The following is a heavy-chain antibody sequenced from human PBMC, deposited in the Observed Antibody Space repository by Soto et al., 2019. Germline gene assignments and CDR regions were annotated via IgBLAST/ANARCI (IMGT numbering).Heavy chain of an antibody. D-gene: IGHD3-16*01. CDR1: GYTFTNSS. V-gene: IGHV5-10-1*01. CDR3: SRHHFLGGGEDY. J-gene: IGHJ4*02. CDR2: IDPSDFYT. Sequence: EVQLVQSGAEVKKPGESLRISCKASGYTFTNSSISWVRQMPGKGLEWMGRIDPSDFYTNYGPSFQGHVTISADTSISTVFLQWDSLTASDTAMYYCSRHHFLGGGEDYWGQGTLVTVSS.